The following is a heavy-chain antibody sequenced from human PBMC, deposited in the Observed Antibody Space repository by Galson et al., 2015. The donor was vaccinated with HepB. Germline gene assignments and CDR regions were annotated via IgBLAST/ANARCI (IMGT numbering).Heavy chain of an antibody. CDR1: GFTFSSYW. CDR2: INVDGSVK. CDR3: ARDREVAGGGDWFDP. Sequence: SLRLSCAASGFTFSSYWMSWVRQAPGKGLEWVANINVDGSVKYYVDSVKGRFTVSRDNAKNSLYLQMNSLRVEDTAVYYCARDREVAGGGDWFDPWGQGTLVTVSS. D-gene: IGHD6-13*01. J-gene: IGHJ5*02. V-gene: IGHV3-7*01.